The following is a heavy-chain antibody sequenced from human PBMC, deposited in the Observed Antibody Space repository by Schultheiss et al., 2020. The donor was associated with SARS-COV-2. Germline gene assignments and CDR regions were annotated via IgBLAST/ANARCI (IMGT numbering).Heavy chain of an antibody. CDR3: ARGAVEMATILDY. Sequence: SETLSLTCTVSGGSISSGDYYWSWIRQPPGKGLEWIGYIYYSGSTYYNPSLKSRVTISVDTSKNQFSLKLSSVTAADTAVYYCARGAVEMATILDYWGQGTLVTVSS. D-gene: IGHD5-24*01. CDR1: GGSISSGDYY. J-gene: IGHJ4*02. CDR2: IYYSGST. V-gene: IGHV4-30-4*01.